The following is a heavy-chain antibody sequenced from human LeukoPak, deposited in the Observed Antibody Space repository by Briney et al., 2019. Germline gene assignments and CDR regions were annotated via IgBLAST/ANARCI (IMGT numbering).Heavy chain of an antibody. CDR2: ISDSGDRT. CDR3: ATYDY. Sequence: GGSLRLSCAASGFTFSTYGMSWVRQAPGKGLEWVSGISDSGDRTYYADSVKGRFTISRDNSKNTLYLQMDSLRDEDTAVYYCATYDYWGQGTLVTVSS. CDR1: GFTFSTYG. V-gene: IGHV3-23*01. J-gene: IGHJ4*02.